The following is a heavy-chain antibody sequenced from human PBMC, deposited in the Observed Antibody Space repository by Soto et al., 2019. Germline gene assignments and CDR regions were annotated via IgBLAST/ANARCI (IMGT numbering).Heavy chain of an antibody. D-gene: IGHD3-10*01. V-gene: IGHV1-2*04. J-gene: IGHJ6*02. CDR3: ARDYYGSGSYNFRYYYGMDV. Sequence: ASVKVSCKASGYTFTGYYMHWVRQAPGQGLEWMGWINPNSGGTNYAQKFQGWVTMTRDTSISTAYMELSRLRSDDTAVYYCARDYYGSGSYNFRYYYGMDVWGQGTTVTVPS. CDR1: GYTFTGYY. CDR2: INPNSGGT.